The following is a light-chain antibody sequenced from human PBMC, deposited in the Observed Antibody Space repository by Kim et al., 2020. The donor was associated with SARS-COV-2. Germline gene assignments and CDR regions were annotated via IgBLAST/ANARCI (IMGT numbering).Light chain of an antibody. Sequence: EIVLTQSPGTLSLSLGERATLSCRTSQTVTSNYLAWYQQKPGQAPRLLIYGASSRATGIPDRFSGSGSGTDLTLTISRLEPEEFAVYYCQQYGSSPATFGQGTKVDIK. CDR1: QTVTSNY. CDR2: GAS. CDR3: QQYGSSPAT. J-gene: IGKJ1*01. V-gene: IGKV3-20*01.